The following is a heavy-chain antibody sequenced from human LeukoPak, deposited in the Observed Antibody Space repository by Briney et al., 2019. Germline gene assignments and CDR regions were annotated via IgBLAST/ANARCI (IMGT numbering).Heavy chain of an antibody. CDR2: ISSGGSPI. V-gene: IGHV3-11*04. J-gene: IGHJ4*02. CDR1: GFTFSDSY. Sequence: PGGSSRLSCAASGFTFSDSYMSWIRQAPGKGLEWLSFISSGGSPIKYADSVKGRFTISRDDAKNSLYLQMNSLRAGDTAVYYCATSSLYFDNWGQGTLVTVSS. CDR3: ATSSLYFDN.